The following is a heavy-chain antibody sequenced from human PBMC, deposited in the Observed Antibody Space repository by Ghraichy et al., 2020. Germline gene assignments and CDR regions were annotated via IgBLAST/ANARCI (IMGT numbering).Heavy chain of an antibody. CDR2: ITSSSRTK. D-gene: IGHD4-23*01. J-gene: IGHJ6*02. CDR1: GFTFSSYS. Sequence: GGSLRLSCVGSGFTFSSYSMNWVRQSPGKGLEWVSYITSSSRTKSYADSVKGRFIISRDNAQNSLYLQMNSLRDEDTAVFYCARGATVVRFYFYAGMDVWGPGTTVTVSS. V-gene: IGHV3-48*02. CDR3: ARGATVVRFYFYAGMDV.